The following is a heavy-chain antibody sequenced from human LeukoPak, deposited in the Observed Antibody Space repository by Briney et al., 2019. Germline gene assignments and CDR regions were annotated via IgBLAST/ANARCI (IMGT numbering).Heavy chain of an antibody. V-gene: IGHV1-69*01. J-gene: IGHJ1*01. CDR2: IIPIFGTA. D-gene: IGHD3-3*01. Sequence: SVKVSCKASGGTFSSYAISWVRQAPGQGLEWMGGIIPIFGTASYAQKFQGRVTITADESTSTAYMELSSLRSEDTAVYYCAAYYDFWNHKYFQHWGQGTLVTVSS. CDR3: AAYYDFWNHKYFQH. CDR1: GGTFSSYA.